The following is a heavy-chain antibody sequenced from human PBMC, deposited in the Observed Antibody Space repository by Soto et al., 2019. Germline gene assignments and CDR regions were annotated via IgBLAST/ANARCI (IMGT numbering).Heavy chain of an antibody. Sequence: ASVKVSCKASGYTFTSYDINWVRQATGQGLEWMGWMNPNSGNTGYAQKFLGRVTMTRNTSISTAYMELSSLRSEDTAVYYCAXSPSSGWHNYYYYGMDVWGQGTTDIFTS. V-gene: IGHV1-8*01. J-gene: IGHJ6*01. D-gene: IGHD6-19*01. CDR3: AXSPSSGWHNYYYYGMDV. CDR1: GYTFTSYD. CDR2: MNPNSGNT.